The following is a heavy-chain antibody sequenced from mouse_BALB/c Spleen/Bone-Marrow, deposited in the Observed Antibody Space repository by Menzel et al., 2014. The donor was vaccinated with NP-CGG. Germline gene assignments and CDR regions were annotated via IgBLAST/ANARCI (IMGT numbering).Heavy chain of an antibody. J-gene: IGHJ1*01. CDR2: IHPNSGNT. CDR3: AREKIYGNYLWYFDV. Sequence: VQLQQSGSVLVRPGASVKLSYKASGYTFTSSWMHWAKQRPGQGLEWIGEIHPNSGNTNYNEKFKGKATLTVDTSSSTAYVDLSSLTSEDSAVYYCAREKIYGNYLWYFDVWGAGTTVTVSS. V-gene: IGHV1S130*01. D-gene: IGHD2-1*01. CDR1: GYTFTSSW.